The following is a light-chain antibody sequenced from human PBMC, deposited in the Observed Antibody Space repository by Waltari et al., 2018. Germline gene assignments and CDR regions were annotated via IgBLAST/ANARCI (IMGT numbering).Light chain of an antibody. CDR1: SYHIGAGYD. J-gene: IGLJ2*01. CDR3: QSYDSSLSGYVV. CDR2: ANT. V-gene: IGLV1-40*01. Sequence: QSVLPQPPSVSAAPGQRVTISCTGRSYHIGAGYDVHWYQQLPGTAPKLLISANTNRPSGVPDRFSGSKSGTSASLAITGLQAEDEADYYCQSYDSSLSGYVVFGGGTKLTVL.